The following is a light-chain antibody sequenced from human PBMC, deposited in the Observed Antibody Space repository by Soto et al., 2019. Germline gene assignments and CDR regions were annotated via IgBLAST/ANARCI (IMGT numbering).Light chain of an antibody. V-gene: IGKV3-20*01. CDR1: QSVSSNF. CDR3: QQYGSSPWT. Sequence: EIVLTQSPGTLSLSPGERATLSCRASQSVSSNFLAWYQQKPGQAPRLLIYGASSRATGIPDRFSGSGYGTDFTLTISTLEPEDFAVYYCQQYGSSPWTFGQGTKMEIK. CDR2: GAS. J-gene: IGKJ1*01.